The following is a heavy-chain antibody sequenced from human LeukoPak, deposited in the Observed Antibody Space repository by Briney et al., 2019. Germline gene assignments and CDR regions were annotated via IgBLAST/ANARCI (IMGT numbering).Heavy chain of an antibody. Sequence: ASVKVSCKASGYTFTSYAMNWVRQAPGQGLEWMGWINTNTGNPTYAQGFTGRFVFSLDTSVSTAYLQISSLKAEDTAVYYCASLMTTPYYYYGMDVWGQGTTVTVS. CDR3: ASLMTTPYYYYGMDV. D-gene: IGHD4-11*01. CDR2: INTNTGNP. CDR1: GYTFTSYA. J-gene: IGHJ6*02. V-gene: IGHV7-4-1*02.